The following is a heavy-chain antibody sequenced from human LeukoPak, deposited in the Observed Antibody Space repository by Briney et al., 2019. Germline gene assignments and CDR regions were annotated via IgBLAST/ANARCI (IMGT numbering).Heavy chain of an antibody. CDR1: GGSGGSISSSNW. V-gene: IGHV4-4*02. CDR3: ARAGQGYCSSASCFLSLDY. CDR2: IYHSGST. D-gene: IGHD2-2*01. J-gene: IGHJ4*02. Sequence: SETLSLTCAVSGGSGGSISSSNWRSWVRQPPGKGLEWIGEIYHSGSTNYNPSLKSRVTVSVDKSKNQFSLKLNSVTAADTAVYYCARAGQGYCSSASCFLSLDYWGQGTLVTDSS.